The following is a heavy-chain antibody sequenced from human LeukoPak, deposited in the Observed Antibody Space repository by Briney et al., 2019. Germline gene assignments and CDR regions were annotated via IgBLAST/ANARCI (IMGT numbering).Heavy chain of an antibody. J-gene: IGHJ1*01. CDR3: ARGGSTSSSSHFHH. CDR1: GFTFSSYS. V-gene: IGHV3-21*01. D-gene: IGHD6-6*01. Sequence: GGSLTLSCAASGFTFSSYSMNWVRQAPGKGLEWVSSIRGSSSFIYYADSVKGRFTISRDNAKNTLYLQMNSLRGEDTAVHYCARGGSTSSSSHFHHWGQGTLVTVSS. CDR2: IRGSSSFI.